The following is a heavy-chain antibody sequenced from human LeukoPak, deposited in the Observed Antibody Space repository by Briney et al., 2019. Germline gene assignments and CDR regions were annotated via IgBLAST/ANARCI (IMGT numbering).Heavy chain of an antibody. Sequence: GGSLRLSCAACGFTFITYSMTWVREAPGGGGEWVSAITGSGAFTDYADSVKGRFTISRDNPKNTLYMQMNSRRAEAPAVYYCARDELPLRGVLAHWGQGTLVTVSS. V-gene: IGHV3-23*01. CDR2: ITGSGAFT. CDR3: ARDELPLRGVLAH. CDR1: GFTFITYS. D-gene: IGHD3-10*01. J-gene: IGHJ4*02.